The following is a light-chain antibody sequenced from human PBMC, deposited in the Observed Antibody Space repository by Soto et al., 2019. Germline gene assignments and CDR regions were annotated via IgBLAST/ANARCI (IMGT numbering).Light chain of an antibody. CDR3: QQYHSWRVT. CDR1: QSVTSY. Sequence: EIVMTQSPVTLSLSPGERVTLSCRASQSVTSYLAWYQHKPGQAPRLLISGASNGATGIPARFSGSGSGTAFAIAISSLHCGEFPVDFCQQYHSWRVTFGGGTKLEIK. V-gene: IGKV3-15*01. J-gene: IGKJ4*01. CDR2: GAS.